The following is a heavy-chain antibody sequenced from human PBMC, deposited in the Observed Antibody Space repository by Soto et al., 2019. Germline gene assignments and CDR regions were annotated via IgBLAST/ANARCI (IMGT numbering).Heavy chain of an antibody. V-gene: IGHV3-23*01. CDR3: ATPGVYSSQFPFDY. CDR1: GFTFSSYA. Sequence: PGGSLRLSCAASGFTFSSYAMSWVRQAPGKGLEWVSAISGSGGSTYHADSVKGRFTISRDNSKNTLYLQMNSLRAEDTAVYYCATPGVYSSQFPFDYWGQGTLVTVSS. J-gene: IGHJ4*02. D-gene: IGHD6-13*01. CDR2: ISGSGGST.